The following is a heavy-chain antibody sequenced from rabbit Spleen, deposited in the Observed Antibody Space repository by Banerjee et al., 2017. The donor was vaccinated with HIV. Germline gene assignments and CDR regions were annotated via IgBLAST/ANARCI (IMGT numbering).Heavy chain of an antibody. CDR3: ARDTSSSFSSYGMDL. CDR1: GFSFRGDSY. J-gene: IGHJ6*01. D-gene: IGHD1-1*01. V-gene: IGHV1S45*01. CDR2: IDTGSSGFT. Sequence: QEQLEESGGDLVKPEGSLTLTCTASGFSFRGDSYMCWVRQAPGKGLEWIACIDTGSSGFTYFASWAKGRFTISKTSSTTVTLQMTSLTAADTATYFCARDTSSSFSSYGMDLWGPGTLVTVS.